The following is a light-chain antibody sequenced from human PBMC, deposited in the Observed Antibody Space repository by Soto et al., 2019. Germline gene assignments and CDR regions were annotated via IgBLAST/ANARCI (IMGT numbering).Light chain of an antibody. CDR1: QGISSY. CDR3: QQLNSYPPLFT. V-gene: IGKV1-9*01. Sequence: IQLTQSPSSLSASVGDRVTITCRASQGISSYLAWYQQKPGKAPKLLIYAASTLQSGVPSRFSGSGSGTDFTLTFSSLQPEEFATYYCQQLNSYPPLFTFGPGTKVDIK. J-gene: IGKJ3*01. CDR2: AAS.